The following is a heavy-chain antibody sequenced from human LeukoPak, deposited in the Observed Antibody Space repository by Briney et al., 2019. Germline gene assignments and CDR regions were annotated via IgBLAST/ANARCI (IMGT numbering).Heavy chain of an antibody. CDR3: ARDGDYYDSSGYTFDY. CDR1: GYTFTNYY. J-gene: IGHJ4*02. V-gene: IGHV1-46*01. CDR2: INPSGGST. D-gene: IGHD3-22*01. Sequence: ASVKVSCKAPGYTFTNYYMHWVRQAPGQGLEWMGIINPSGGSTSYAQKFQGRVTMTRDTSTSTVYMELSSLRSEDTAMYYCARDGDYYDSSGYTFDYWGQGTLVTVSS.